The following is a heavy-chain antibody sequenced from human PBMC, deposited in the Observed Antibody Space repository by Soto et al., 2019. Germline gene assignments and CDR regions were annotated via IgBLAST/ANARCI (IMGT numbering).Heavy chain of an antibody. V-gene: IGHV3-30*18. CDR2: ISYDGSNK. CDR1: GFTFSSYG. CDR3: AKDLGIWAYYDFWSGFDY. Sequence: WGSLRLSCAASGFTFSSYGMHWVRQAPGKGLEWVAVISYDGSNKYYADSVKGRFTISRDNSKNTLYLQMNSLRAEDTAVYYCAKDLGIWAYYDFWSGFDYWGQGTLVTVSS. J-gene: IGHJ4*02. D-gene: IGHD3-3*01.